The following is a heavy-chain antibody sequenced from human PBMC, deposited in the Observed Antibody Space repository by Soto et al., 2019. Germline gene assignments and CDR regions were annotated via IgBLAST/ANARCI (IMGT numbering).Heavy chain of an antibody. CDR1: GFTFSSYG. J-gene: IGHJ6*03. Sequence: QVQLVESGGGVVQPGRSLRLSCAASGFTFSSYGMHWVRQAPGKGLEWVAVIWYDGSNKYYADSVKGRFTISRDNSKNTLYLQMNSLRAEDTAVYYCARVEANHYYYMDVWGKGTTVTVSS. V-gene: IGHV3-33*01. CDR2: IWYDGSNK. CDR3: ARVEANHYYYMDV.